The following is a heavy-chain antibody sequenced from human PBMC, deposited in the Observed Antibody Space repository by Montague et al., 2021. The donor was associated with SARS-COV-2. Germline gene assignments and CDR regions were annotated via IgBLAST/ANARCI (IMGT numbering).Heavy chain of an antibody. CDR1: GDSISYFY. Sequence: SQTQSLTCTVSGDSISYFYWSWIRQPAGKGLEWIGHVSSSGNTNYNPSLNSRVTMSVDTSQKQFSLRLSSVTAADTAVYYCARDGVASPGTFDYWGRGTLVTVSS. CDR2: VSSSGNT. V-gene: IGHV4-4*07. D-gene: IGHD2-15*01. CDR3: ARDGVASPGTFDY. J-gene: IGHJ4*02.